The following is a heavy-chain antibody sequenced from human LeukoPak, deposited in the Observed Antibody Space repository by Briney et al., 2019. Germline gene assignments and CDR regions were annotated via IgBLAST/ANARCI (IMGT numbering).Heavy chain of an antibody. CDR3: ARDGGGYYYDSSGSYGAFDI. V-gene: IGHV1-46*01. CDR2: INPNGGST. D-gene: IGHD3-22*01. J-gene: IGHJ3*02. Sequence: ASVKVSCKASGYTFTSYYMHWVRQAPEQGLEWMGIINPNGGSTSYAQKFQGRVTMTRDTSTSTVCMELSSLRSEDTAVYYCARDGGGYYYDSSGSYGAFDIWGQGTMVTVSS. CDR1: GYTFTSYY.